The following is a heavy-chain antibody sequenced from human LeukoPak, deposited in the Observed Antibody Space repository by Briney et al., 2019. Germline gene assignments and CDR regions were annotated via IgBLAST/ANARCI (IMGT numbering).Heavy chain of an antibody. Sequence: ASVKVSCKASGFTFTGYYMHWVRQAPGQGLEWMGWINPNSGGTNYAQKFQGRVTMTRDTSISTAYMELSRLRSDDTAVYYCAGIYSSGSNWFDPWGQGTLVTVSS. D-gene: IGHD6-19*01. V-gene: IGHV1-2*02. CDR1: GFTFTGYY. CDR2: INPNSGGT. CDR3: AGIYSSGSNWFDP. J-gene: IGHJ5*02.